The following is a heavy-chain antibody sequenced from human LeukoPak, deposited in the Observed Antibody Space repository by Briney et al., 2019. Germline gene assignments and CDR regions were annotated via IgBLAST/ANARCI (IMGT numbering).Heavy chain of an antibody. CDR1: GYTFTSYG. CDR2: ISAYNGNT. Sequence: GASVKVSCKASGYTFTSYGISWVRQAPGQGLEWMGWISAYNGNTNYAQKLQGRVTMTTDTSTSTAYMELRSPRSDDTAVYYCARDQSMRRYDFWSGYYTGDAFDIWGQGTMVTVSS. J-gene: IGHJ3*02. CDR3: ARDQSMRRYDFWSGYYTGDAFDI. D-gene: IGHD3-3*01. V-gene: IGHV1-18*01.